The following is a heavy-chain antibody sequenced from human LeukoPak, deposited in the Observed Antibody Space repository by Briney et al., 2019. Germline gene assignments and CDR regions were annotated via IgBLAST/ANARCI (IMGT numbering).Heavy chain of an antibody. CDR3: ASIGGTSLEY. V-gene: IGHV1-2*02. D-gene: IGHD4-23*01. CDR2: INPNSGGT. Sequence: GASVKVSCKASGYTFTDHYMHWVRQAPGQGLEWVGWINPNSGGTNYAQKFQGRATMTRDTSINTAYMEVSRLRSVDTAVYYCASIGGTSLEYWGQGTLVTVSS. CDR1: GYTFTDHY. J-gene: IGHJ4*02.